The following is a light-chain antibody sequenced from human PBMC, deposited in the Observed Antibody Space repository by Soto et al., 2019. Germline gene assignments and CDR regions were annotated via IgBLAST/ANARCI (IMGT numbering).Light chain of an antibody. J-gene: IGKJ3*01. CDR3: QNYGSSPFI. CDR2: AAS. Sequence: EIVLTQSPGTLSLSPGERATLSCRASQSVSSSYLAWYQQKPGQAPRLLIYAASSRASGIPDRFSGSGSGPDFTLTISRLEPEDFAVYYCQNYGSSPFIFGPGTKVDI. V-gene: IGKV3-20*01. CDR1: QSVSSSY.